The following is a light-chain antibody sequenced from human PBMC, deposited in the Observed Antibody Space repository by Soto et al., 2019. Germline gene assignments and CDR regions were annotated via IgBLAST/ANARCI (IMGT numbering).Light chain of an antibody. CDR1: QSISSW. CDR2: KAS. V-gene: IGKV1-5*03. CDR3: QQYNSYSTT. J-gene: IGKJ2*01. Sequence: IPMTQFPFPPSSSLRDRVPITFPASQSISSWLAWYQQKPGKAPKLLIYKASSLESGVPSRFSGSGSGTEFTLTISSLQPDDFATYYCQQYNSYSTTFGQGTKVDIK.